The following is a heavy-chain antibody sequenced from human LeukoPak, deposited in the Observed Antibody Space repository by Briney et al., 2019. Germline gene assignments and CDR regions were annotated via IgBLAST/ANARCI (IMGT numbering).Heavy chain of an antibody. CDR3: AKVTSTGSCYQSDY. CDR1: GFTFRSYA. CDR2: FSGGGGST. D-gene: IGHD2-15*01. Sequence: PGGSLRLSCAASGFTFRSYAMNWVRQAPGKGLEWVSAFSGGGGSTYYADSVKGRFTISRDNSKNTLYLQMNSLRVEDTAVYYCAKVTSTGSCYQSDYWGQGTLVTVSS. J-gene: IGHJ4*02. V-gene: IGHV3-23*01.